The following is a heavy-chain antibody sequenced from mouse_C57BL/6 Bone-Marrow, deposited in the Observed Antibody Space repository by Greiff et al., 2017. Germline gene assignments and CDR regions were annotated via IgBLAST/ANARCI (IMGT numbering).Heavy chain of an antibody. Sequence: EVKLVESGGGLVQSGRSLRLSCATSGFTFSDFYMEWVRQAPGKGLEWIAASRNKANDYTTEYSASVKGRFIVSRDTSQSILYLQMNALRAEDTAIYYCARDNWVYWYFDVWGTGTTVTVSS. J-gene: IGHJ1*03. CDR1: GFTFSDFY. CDR3: ARDNWVYWYFDV. CDR2: SRNKANDYTT. V-gene: IGHV7-1*01. D-gene: IGHD4-1*01.